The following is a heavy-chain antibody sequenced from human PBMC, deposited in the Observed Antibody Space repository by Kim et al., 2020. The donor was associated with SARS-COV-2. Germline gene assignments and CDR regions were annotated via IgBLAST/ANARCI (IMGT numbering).Heavy chain of an antibody. CDR1: GGSISSYY. CDR2: IYYSGST. J-gene: IGHJ4*02. CDR3: ARSETTYDSSGYSDHYFDY. V-gene: IGHV4-59*01. Sequence: SETLSLTCTVSGGSISSYYWSWIRQPPGKGLEWIGYIYYSGSTNYNPSLKSRVTISVDTSKNQFSLKLSSVTAADTAVYYCARSETTYDSSGYSDHYFDYWGQGTLVTVSS. D-gene: IGHD3-22*01.